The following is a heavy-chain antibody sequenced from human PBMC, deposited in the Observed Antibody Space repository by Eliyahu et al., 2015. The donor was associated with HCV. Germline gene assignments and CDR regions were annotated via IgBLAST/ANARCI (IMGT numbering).Heavy chain of an antibody. CDR2: ISSSGSTI. CDR3: ARDQFPYSSSSWRGNYYYYGMDV. D-gene: IGHD6-6*01. J-gene: IGHJ6*02. Sequence: QVQLVESGGGLVKPGGSLRLSCAASGFTFXXXXMSWXXQAXGKGLEWVSYISSSGSTIYYADSVKGRFTISRDNAKNSLYLQMNSLRAEDTAVYYCARDQFPYSSSSWRGNYYYYGMDVWGQGTTVTVSS. CDR1: GFTFXXXX. V-gene: IGHV3-11*01.